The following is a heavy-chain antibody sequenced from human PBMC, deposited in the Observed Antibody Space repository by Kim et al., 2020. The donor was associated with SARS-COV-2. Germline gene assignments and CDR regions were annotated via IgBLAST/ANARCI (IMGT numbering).Heavy chain of an antibody. J-gene: IGHJ4*02. V-gene: IGHV1-3*01. Sequence: YSKKFQGRVTITRDTSATTAYMELSSLTSEDTAVYYCARGAGGYAGYRLDDWGQGTLAIVSS. CDR3: ARGAGGYAGYRLDD. D-gene: IGHD3-22*01.